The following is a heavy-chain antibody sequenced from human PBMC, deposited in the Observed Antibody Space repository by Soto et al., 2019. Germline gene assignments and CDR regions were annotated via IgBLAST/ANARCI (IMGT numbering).Heavy chain of an antibody. V-gene: IGHV3-33*01. CDR3: ARDFVTYGGPSTHYCYYGMDV. J-gene: IGHJ6*02. Sequence: QVQLVESGGGVVQPGRSLRLSCAASGFTFSSYGMHWVRQAPGKGLEWVAVIWYDGSNKYYADSVKGRFTISRDNSKNSLSLQVNSLRDEDPAVYYCARDFVTYGGPSTHYCYYGMDVWGQGTTVTVSS. D-gene: IGHD4-17*01. CDR2: IWYDGSNK. CDR1: GFTFSSYG.